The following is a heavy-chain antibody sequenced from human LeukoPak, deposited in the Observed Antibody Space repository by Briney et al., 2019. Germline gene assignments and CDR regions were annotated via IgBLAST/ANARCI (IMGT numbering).Heavy chain of an antibody. D-gene: IGHD3-16*02. CDR3: ARERPYDYVWGSYRLDY. Sequence: PGGSLRLSCAASGFTFSSYSMNWVRQAPGKGLEWVSYISSSSSTIYYADSVKGRFTISRDNAKNSLYLQMNSLRAEDTAVYYCARERPYDYVWGSYRLDYWGQGTLVTVSS. J-gene: IGHJ4*02. CDR1: GFTFSSYS. V-gene: IGHV3-48*01. CDR2: ISSSSSTI.